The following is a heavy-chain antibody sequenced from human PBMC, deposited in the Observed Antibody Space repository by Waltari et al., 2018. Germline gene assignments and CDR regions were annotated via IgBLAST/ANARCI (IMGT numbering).Heavy chain of an antibody. J-gene: IGHJ6*02. D-gene: IGHD3-3*01. CDR1: GGTFSSYA. V-gene: IGHV1-69*01. CDR2: IIPIFGTA. Sequence: QVQLVQSGAEVKKPGSSVKVSCKASGGTFSSYAISWVRQAPGQGLEWMGGIIPIFGTANYAQKFQGRVTITADESTSTAYMELSSLRSEDTAVYYCARSGAGVHLEWLNGDYYGMDVWGQGTTVTVSS. CDR3: ARSGAGVHLEWLNGDYYGMDV.